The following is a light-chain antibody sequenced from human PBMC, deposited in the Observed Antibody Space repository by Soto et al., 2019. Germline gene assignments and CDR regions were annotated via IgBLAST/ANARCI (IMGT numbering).Light chain of an antibody. J-gene: IGKJ4*01. CDR3: QQYYTSPS. CDR2: WAS. Sequence: DIVMTQSPDSLAVSLGERATINCKSSQSVLNSANRKNYLAWYQQKPGQPPKMLIYWASTRESGAPERFSGSGSRTDFTLTISSLQAEDVAVYYCQQYYTSPSFGGGTKVEIK. V-gene: IGKV4-1*01. CDR1: QSVLNSANRKNY.